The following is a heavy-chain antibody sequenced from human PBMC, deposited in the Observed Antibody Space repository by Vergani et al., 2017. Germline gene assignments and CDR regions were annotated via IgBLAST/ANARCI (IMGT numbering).Heavy chain of an antibody. Sequence: QVQLVQSGAEVKKPGASVKVSCKASGYTFTSYGISWVRQAPGQGLEWMGWISAYNGNTNYAQKLQGRVTMTTDTSTSTAYMELRSLRSDDTAVYYCARRRYCSSTSCYAPYYYYMDGWGKGTTVTVSS. J-gene: IGHJ6*03. D-gene: IGHD2-2*01. V-gene: IGHV1-18*01. CDR2: ISAYNGNT. CDR3: ARRRYCSSTSCYAPYYYYMDG. CDR1: GYTFTSYG.